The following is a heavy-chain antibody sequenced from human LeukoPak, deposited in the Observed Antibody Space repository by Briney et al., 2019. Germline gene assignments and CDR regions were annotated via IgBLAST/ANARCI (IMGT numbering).Heavy chain of an antibody. Sequence: ASVKVSCKASRYTFTDYYIHWVRQAPGQGLEWMGWINPNSGGTNYAQRFQGRVTMTRDTSIGTAYMELTRLRSDDTAVYYCARTYLGYCSTSSYPEGESFDPWGQGTLVTVSS. CDR2: INPNSGGT. V-gene: IGHV1-2*02. CDR3: ARTYLGYCSTSSYPEGESFDP. J-gene: IGHJ5*02. CDR1: RYTFTDYY. D-gene: IGHD2-2*01.